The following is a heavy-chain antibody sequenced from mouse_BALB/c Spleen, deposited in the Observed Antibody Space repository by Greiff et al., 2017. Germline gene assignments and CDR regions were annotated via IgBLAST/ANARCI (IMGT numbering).Heavy chain of an antibody. CDR3: TRSPYYGNYGGFAY. Sequence: VHVKQSGTVLARPGASVKMSCKASGYTFTSYWMHWVNQRPGQGLEWIGAIYPGNSDTSYNQKFKGKAKLTAATSTSTAYMELSSLTNEDSAVYYCTRSPYYGNYGGFAYWGQGTLVTVSA. CDR2: IYPGNSDT. CDR1: GYTFTSYW. D-gene: IGHD2-10*01. V-gene: IGHV1-5*01. J-gene: IGHJ3*01.